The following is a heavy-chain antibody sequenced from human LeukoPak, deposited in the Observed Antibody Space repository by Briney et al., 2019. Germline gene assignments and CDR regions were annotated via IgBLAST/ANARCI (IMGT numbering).Heavy chain of an antibody. D-gene: IGHD2/OR15-2a*01. CDR3: ARIHFLSYYYGMDV. V-gene: IGHV1-3*01. CDR1: GYTFTSYA. CDR2: INAGNGNT. J-gene: IGHJ6*04. Sequence: GASVKVSCKASGYTFTSYAMHWVRQAPGQRLEWMGWINAGNGNTKYSQKFQGRVTITRDTSASTAYMELSSLRSEDTAVYYCARIHFLSYYYGMDVWGKGTTVTVSS.